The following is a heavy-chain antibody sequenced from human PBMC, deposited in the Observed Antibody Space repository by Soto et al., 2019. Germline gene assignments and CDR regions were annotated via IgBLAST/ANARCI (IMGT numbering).Heavy chain of an antibody. CDR3: ARHRSLAAAGSYYYYGMDV. CDR2: IYPGDSDT. V-gene: IGHV5-51*01. D-gene: IGHD6-13*01. J-gene: IGHJ6*02. CDR1: GYSFTSYW. Sequence: PGECLKISCKGSGYSFTSYWIGWVRQMPGKGLEWMGIIYPGDSDTRYSPSFQGQVTISADKSISTAYLQWSSLKASDTAMYYCARHRSLAAAGSYYYYGMDVWGQGTTVTVSS.